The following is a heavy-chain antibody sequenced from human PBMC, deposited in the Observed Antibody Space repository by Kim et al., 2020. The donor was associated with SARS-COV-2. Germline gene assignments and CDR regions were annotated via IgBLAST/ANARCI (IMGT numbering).Heavy chain of an antibody. D-gene: IGHD3-10*01. V-gene: IGHV3-74*01. J-gene: IGHJ4*02. Sequence: VKCGFTITRDNAKNTLYLQMNSLRAEDTAVYYWARGVRGAYGSGSYGFDYWGQGTLVTVSS. CDR3: ARGVRGAYGSGSYGFDY.